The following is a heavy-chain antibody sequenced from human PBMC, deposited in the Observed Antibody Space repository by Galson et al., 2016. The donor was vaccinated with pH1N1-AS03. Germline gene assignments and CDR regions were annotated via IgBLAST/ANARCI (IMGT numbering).Heavy chain of an antibody. V-gene: IGHV3-23*01. D-gene: IGHD6-13*01. CDR3: AKDRSSWPPGWGSVDS. Sequence: SLRLSCATSGFTFSSYGMTWVRQAPGKGLEWVSSISVTGGSTYYADSVKGRFTISRDYSKNTLYLQISSLRAEDTAVYYCAKDRSSWPPGWGSVDSWGQGTLVTVSS. CDR1: GFTFSSYG. CDR2: ISVTGGST. J-gene: IGHJ4*02.